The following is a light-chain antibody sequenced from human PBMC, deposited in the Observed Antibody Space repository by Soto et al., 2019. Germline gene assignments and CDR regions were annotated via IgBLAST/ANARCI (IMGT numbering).Light chain of an antibody. V-gene: IGKV1-9*01. J-gene: IGKJ1*01. CDR1: QGINNY. Sequence: IPLTQSPSSLSASLGDRVTITCRASQGINNYLAWYQQKPGTAPKLLMYAAASLQTGVPSRFSGSGYGTDFTLTISSLQPEDFATYYCQHFNGFPRTFGQGTKVEIK. CDR2: AAA. CDR3: QHFNGFPRT.